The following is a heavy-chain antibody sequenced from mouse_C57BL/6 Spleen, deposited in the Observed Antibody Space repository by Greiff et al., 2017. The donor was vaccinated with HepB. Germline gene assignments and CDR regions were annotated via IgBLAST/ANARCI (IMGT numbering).Heavy chain of an antibody. J-gene: IGHJ1*03. D-gene: IGHD2-3*01. CDR1: GFTFSDYY. Sequence: EVQVVESEGGLVQPGSSMKLSCTASGFTFSDYYMAWVRQVPEKGLEWVANINYDGSSTYYLDSLKSRFIISRDNAKNILYLQMSSLKSEDTATYYCARMPFYDGRYFDVWGTGTTVTVSS. CDR3: ARMPFYDGRYFDV. CDR2: INYDGSST. V-gene: IGHV5-16*01.